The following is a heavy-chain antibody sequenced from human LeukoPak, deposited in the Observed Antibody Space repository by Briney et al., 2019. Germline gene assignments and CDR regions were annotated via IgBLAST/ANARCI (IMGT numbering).Heavy chain of an antibody. Sequence: PGGSLRLSRAASGFTVRSNYMSWVRQAPGKGLEWVSIIHSGGSTYYADSVKGRFTISTDNSKNTLYLQMNSLRAEDTAVYYCARDSNYYGIDYWGQGTLVTVSS. J-gene: IGHJ4*02. CDR1: GFTVRSNY. V-gene: IGHV3-53*01. CDR2: IHSGGST. D-gene: IGHD3-10*01. CDR3: ARDSNYYGIDY.